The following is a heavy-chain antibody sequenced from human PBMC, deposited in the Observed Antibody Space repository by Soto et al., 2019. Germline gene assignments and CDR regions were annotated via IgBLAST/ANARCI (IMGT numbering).Heavy chain of an antibody. CDR2: IYSGGSK. CDR1: GLTVSSNY. Sequence: EVQLVESGGGLVQPGGSLRLACAASGLTVSSNYVNWVRQAPGKGLEWVSVIYSGGSKYYADSVKGRFTISRDNSKNTLYLQMNSLRAEDTAVYYCASQYGGYGWFDTWGQGTPVTVSS. J-gene: IGHJ5*02. CDR3: ASQYGGYGWFDT. D-gene: IGHD2-15*01. V-gene: IGHV3-66*04.